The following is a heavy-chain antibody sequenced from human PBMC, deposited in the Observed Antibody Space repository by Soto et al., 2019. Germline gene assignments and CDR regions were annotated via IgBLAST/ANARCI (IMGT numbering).Heavy chain of an antibody. V-gene: IGHV1-18*01. CDR3: ARDREELELRRDHYYYYGMDV. CDR2: ISAYNGNT. J-gene: IGHJ6*02. D-gene: IGHD1-7*01. Sequence: ASVKVSCKASGYTFTSYGISRVRQAPGQGLEWMGWISAYNGNTNYAQKLQGRVTMTTDTSTSTAYMELRSLRSDDTAVYYCARDREELELRRDHYYYYGMDVWGQ. CDR1: GYTFTSYG.